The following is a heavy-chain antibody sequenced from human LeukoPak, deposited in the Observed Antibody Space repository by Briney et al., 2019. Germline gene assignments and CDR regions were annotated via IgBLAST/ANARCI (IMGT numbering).Heavy chain of an antibody. J-gene: IGHJ4*02. Sequence: GGSLRLSCAASGFTFSSYSMTWVRQAPGKGLEWVSSISSSSSYIYYADSVKGRFTISRDNAKNSLYLQMNSLRAEDTAVYYCARVADTAMVFDYWGQGTLVTVSS. CDR1: GFTFSSYS. V-gene: IGHV3-21*01. CDR2: ISSSSSYI. CDR3: ARVADTAMVFDY. D-gene: IGHD5-18*01.